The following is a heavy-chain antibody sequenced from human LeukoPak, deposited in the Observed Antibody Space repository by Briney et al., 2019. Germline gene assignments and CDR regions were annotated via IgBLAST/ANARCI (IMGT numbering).Heavy chain of an antibody. V-gene: IGHV1-2*02. CDR3: ARDVGEYCSSTNCYASHY. Sequence: GASVKVSCKASAYTFTGYYMHWVRQAPGQGLEWMGWINPNSGGTNYAQKFQGGVTMTRDTSITTAYMELSSLRSDDTAVYYCARDVGEYCSSTNCYASHYWGQGTLVTVSS. CDR2: INPNSGGT. J-gene: IGHJ4*02. CDR1: AYTFTGYY. D-gene: IGHD2-2*01.